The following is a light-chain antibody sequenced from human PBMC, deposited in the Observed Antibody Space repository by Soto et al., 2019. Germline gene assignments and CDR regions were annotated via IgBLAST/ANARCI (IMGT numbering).Light chain of an antibody. V-gene: IGKV3-20*01. J-gene: IGKJ1*01. CDR1: QSVSNNY. Sequence: EIVLAQSAGTLSRSPGERATLSCRASQSVSNNYSAWYQQKPGQAPRLLIYGASNRAPGIPDRFSGSGSGTDFTLTISRMEPEDFAVYYCPPYGSSGTFGKGTKV. CDR3: PPYGSSGT. CDR2: GAS.